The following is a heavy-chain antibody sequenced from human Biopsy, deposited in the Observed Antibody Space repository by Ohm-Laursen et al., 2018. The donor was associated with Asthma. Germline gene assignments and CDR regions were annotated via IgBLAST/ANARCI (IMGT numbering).Heavy chain of an antibody. CDR1: GDTFNTYV. J-gene: IGHJ4*02. V-gene: IGHV1-69*13. CDR3: ARKAGSCISRTCYSLDF. D-gene: IGHD2-2*01. CDR2: INSVFGTT. Sequence: SVKVSCKSLGDTFNTYVIRWVRQAPGQGLEWMGGINSVFGTTTYPQKFQDRVTITADDSTSTVYMELSSLRSEDTAVYYCARKAGSCISRTCYSLDFWGQGTLVTVSS.